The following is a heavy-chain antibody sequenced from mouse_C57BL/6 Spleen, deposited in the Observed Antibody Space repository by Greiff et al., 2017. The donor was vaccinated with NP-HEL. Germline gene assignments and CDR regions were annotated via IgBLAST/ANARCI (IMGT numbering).Heavy chain of an antibody. CDR1: GYAFSSSW. D-gene: IGHD2-5*01. CDR3: ARSAPYYSNYYYFDY. J-gene: IGHJ2*01. V-gene: IGHV1-82*01. CDR2: IYPGDGDT. Sequence: VQLQQSGPELVKPGASVKISCKASGYAFSSSWMNWVKQRPGKGLEWIGRIYPGDGDTNYNGKFKGKATLTADKSSSTADMQLSSLTSEDSAVYFCARSAPYYSNYYYFDYWGQGTTLTGSS.